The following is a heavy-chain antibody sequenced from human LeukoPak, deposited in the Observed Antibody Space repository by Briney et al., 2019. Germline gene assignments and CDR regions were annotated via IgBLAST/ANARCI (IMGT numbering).Heavy chain of an antibody. CDR3: ARDSSSTSYYFDY. D-gene: IGHD6-6*01. V-gene: IGHV4-4*07. Sequence: SSETLSLTCTVSVGSISVSYCNWIRQPVGKGLECIGRIDTNGTTNDNPSLKSRVTMSVDTSNNQFSLKLSSVTAADTAVYYCARDSSSTSYYFDYWGQGILVTVSS. J-gene: IGHJ4*02. CDR2: IDTNGTT. CDR1: VGSISVSY.